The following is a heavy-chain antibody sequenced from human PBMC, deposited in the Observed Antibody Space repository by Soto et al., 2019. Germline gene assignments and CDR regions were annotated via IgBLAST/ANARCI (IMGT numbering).Heavy chain of an antibody. V-gene: IGHV3-66*01. CDR2: IYSGGST. Sequence: GGSLRLSCAASGFTVSSSYMSWVRQAPGKGLEWVSVIYSGGSTYYADSVKGRFTISRDNSKNTLYLQMNSLRAEDTAVYNCAKVGYSSGWGFDYWGQGTLVTVSS. J-gene: IGHJ4*02. CDR3: AKVGYSSGWGFDY. D-gene: IGHD6-19*01. CDR1: GFTVSSSY.